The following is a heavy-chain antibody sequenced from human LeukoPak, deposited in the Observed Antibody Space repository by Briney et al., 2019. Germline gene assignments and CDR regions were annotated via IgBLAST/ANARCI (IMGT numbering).Heavy chain of an antibody. V-gene: IGHV3-48*03. D-gene: IGHD1-26*01. J-gene: IGHJ6*03. CDR1: GFTFSSYE. CDR3: ARDPYSGGYGSYYYYYMDV. Sequence: GGSLRLSCAASGFTFSSYEMNWVRQAPGKGLEWVSYISSSCSTIYYADSVKGRFTISRDNAKNSLYLQMNSLRAEDTAVYYCARDPYSGGYGSYYYYYMDVWGKGTTVTISS. CDR2: ISSSCSTI.